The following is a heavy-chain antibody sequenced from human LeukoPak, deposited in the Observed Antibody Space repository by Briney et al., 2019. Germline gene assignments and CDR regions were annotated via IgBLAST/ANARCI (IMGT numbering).Heavy chain of an antibody. V-gene: IGHV3-30*18. CDR1: GFTFSAYG. D-gene: IGHD3-10*01. CDR3: TKDSSSGSSYYFHGMDV. CDR2: ISYDGSNK. Sequence: GSLRLSCAASGFTFSAYGIHWVRQAPGKGLEWVAVISYDGSNKYYVDSVKGRFTISRDNSKNTLYLQMNSLRAEDTALYYCTKDSSSGSSYYFHGMDVWGQGTTVTVSS. J-gene: IGHJ6*02.